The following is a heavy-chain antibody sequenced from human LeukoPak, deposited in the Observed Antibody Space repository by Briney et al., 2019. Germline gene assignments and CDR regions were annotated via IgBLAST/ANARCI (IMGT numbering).Heavy chain of an antibody. CDR2: IYYSGST. CDR3: ARTSMTVSWPLFDP. Sequence: SETLSLTCTVSGGSVSSGSYYWSWIRQPPGKELEWIAYIYYSGSTNYNPSLKSRVTISVDTSKNQFSLKLSSVSAADTAVYYCARTSMTVSWPLFDPWGQGTLVTVSS. V-gene: IGHV4-61*01. D-gene: IGHD3-22*01. CDR1: GGSVSSGSYY. J-gene: IGHJ5*02.